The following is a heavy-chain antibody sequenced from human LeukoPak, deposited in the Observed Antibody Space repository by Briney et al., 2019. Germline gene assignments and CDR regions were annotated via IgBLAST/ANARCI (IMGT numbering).Heavy chain of an antibody. J-gene: IGHJ5*02. CDR1: SGSVTSSSYC. CDR3: ARTGIAVAGKGGVNWFDP. Sequence: SETLSLTCTVSSGSVTSSSYCWAWIRQPPGKGLEWIGTIFYTGSTYYNPSLKSRVTISVDTSKNQFSLKLSSVTAADTAVYYCARTGIAVAGKGGVNWFDPWGQGTLVTVSS. V-gene: IGHV4-39*07. CDR2: IFYTGST. D-gene: IGHD6-19*01.